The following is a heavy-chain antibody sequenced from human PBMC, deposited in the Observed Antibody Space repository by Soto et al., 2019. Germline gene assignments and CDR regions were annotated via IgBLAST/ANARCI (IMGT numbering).Heavy chain of an antibody. CDR2: IYYSGST. J-gene: IGHJ4*02. CDR3: ARGDMSSEFDY. Sequence: SETLSLTCTVSGGSIRSYYWGWIRQPPGKGLEWIGYIYYSGSTNYNPSLKSRVTISVDTSKNPFFLKLSSVTAADTAVYYCARGDMSSEFDYWGQGTLVTVSS. V-gene: IGHV4-59*01. D-gene: IGHD2-15*01. CDR1: GGSIRSYY.